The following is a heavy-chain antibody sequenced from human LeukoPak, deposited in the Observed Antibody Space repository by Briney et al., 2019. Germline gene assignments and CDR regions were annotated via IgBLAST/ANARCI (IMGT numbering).Heavy chain of an antibody. Sequence: GGSLRLSCAASGFTFSSYAMSWVRQAPGKGLEWVSAISGSGSSTYYADSVKGRFTISRDNSKNTLYLQMNSLRAGDTAVYYCAKGIAAAGLYYYYGMDVWGQGTTVTVSS. D-gene: IGHD6-13*01. CDR1: GFTFSSYA. CDR3: AKGIAAAGLYYYYGMDV. CDR2: ISGSGSST. J-gene: IGHJ6*02. V-gene: IGHV3-23*01.